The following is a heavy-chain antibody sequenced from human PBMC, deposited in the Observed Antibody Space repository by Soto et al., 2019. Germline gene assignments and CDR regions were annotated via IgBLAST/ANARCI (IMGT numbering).Heavy chain of an antibody. Sequence: EVQLVESGGGLVQPGRSLRLSCAASGFTFDDYAMHWVRQAPGKGLEWVSGISWNSGSIGYADSVKGRFTISRDNAKNSLYLQXXXXXXXXXAXXXXXXXXXXGYSSGWHDYWGQGTLVTVSS. CDR1: GFTFDDYA. V-gene: IGHV3-9*01. J-gene: IGHJ4*02. CDR2: ISWNSGSI. CDR3: XXXXXXGYSSGWHDY. D-gene: IGHD6-19*01.